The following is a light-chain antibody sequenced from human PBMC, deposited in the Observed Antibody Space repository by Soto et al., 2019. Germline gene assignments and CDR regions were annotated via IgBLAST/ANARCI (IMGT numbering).Light chain of an antibody. Sequence: EIVLKQSPGTLSLSPGERATLSCKTSQSVSDTYLAWYQQKPGQAPRLLIYAASSRPPGIPDRFSGSGSGTEFTLTISRLEPEDFAVYYCQPYGSSPPLTFGGGTKVDIK. J-gene: IGKJ4*01. CDR2: AAS. CDR1: QSVSDTY. V-gene: IGKV3-20*01. CDR3: QPYGSSPPLT.